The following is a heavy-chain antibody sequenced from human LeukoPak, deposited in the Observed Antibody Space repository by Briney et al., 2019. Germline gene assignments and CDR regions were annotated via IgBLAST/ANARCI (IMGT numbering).Heavy chain of an antibody. J-gene: IGHJ6*02. D-gene: IGHD3-9*01. CDR1: GGSISSSSYY. V-gene: IGHV4-39*01. CDR2: IYYSGST. Sequence: SETLSLTCTVSGGSISSSSYYWGWNRQPPGKGLEWIGSIYYSGSTYYNPSLESRVTISVDTSKNQFSLKLSSVTAADTAVYYCAGPLNGMDVWGQGTTVTVSS. CDR3: AGPLNGMDV.